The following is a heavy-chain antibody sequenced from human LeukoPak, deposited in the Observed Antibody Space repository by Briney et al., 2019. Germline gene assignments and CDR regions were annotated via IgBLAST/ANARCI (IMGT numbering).Heavy chain of an antibody. CDR3: ARGRDHDN. J-gene: IGHJ4*02. V-gene: IGHV3-21*01. Sequence: GGSLRLSCAASGFTFSPSGMNWVRQAPGKGLEWVSSISGDSAYIYYADSVKDRFTISRDNAENSLYLQMNSLRAEDTAIYYCARGRDHDNWGQGTLVIVSS. CDR1: GFTFSPSG. D-gene: IGHD2-21*01. CDR2: ISGDSAYI.